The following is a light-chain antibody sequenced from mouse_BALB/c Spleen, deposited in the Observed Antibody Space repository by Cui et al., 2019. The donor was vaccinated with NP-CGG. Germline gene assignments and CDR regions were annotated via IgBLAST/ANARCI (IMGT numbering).Light chain of an antibody. Sequence: QTVLIQESALTTSPGETVTLTCRSSTGAVTSSNYANWVQEKPDHLFTGLIGGTNNRAPGVPARFSGSLIGDKAALTITGAQTEDEARYFCALWYSNHWVFGGGTKLTVL. CDR2: GTN. CDR1: TGAVTSSNY. CDR3: ALWYSNHWV. J-gene: IGLJ1*01. V-gene: IGLV1*01.